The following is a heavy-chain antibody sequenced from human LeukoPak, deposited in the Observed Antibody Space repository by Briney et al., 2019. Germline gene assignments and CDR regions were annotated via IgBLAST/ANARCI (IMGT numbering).Heavy chain of an antibody. D-gene: IGHD3-10*01. CDR3: AKSFRRASWYYYGSGAGFDP. V-gene: IGHV3-9*01. CDR1: GFTFDDYA. J-gene: IGHJ5*02. CDR2: ISWNGGSI. Sequence: GRSLTLSCAASGFTFDDYAMHWVRQAPGKGLEWVAGISWNGGSIVYADSVKGRFTISRDNAKNSLYLQMNSLRAEDTALYYCAKSFRRASWYYYGSGAGFDPWGQGTLVTVSS.